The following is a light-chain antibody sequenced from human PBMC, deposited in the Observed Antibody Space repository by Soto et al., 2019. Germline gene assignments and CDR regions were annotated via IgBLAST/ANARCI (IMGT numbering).Light chain of an antibody. CDR1: QSVSSSY. J-gene: IGKJ2*01. CDR2: GAS. V-gene: IGKV3-20*01. Sequence: EIVLTQSPGTLSLSPGERATLSCRASQSVSSSYLAWYQQKPGQAPRLPIYGASSRATGIPDRFSGSGSGTDFPLTISRLEPEDFALYYCQQYGSSPPNTFGQGTKLEIK. CDR3: QQYGSSPPNT.